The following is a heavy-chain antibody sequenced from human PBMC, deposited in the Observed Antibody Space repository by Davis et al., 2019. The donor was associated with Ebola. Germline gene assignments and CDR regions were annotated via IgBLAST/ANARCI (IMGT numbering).Heavy chain of an antibody. CDR3: ARGRRSDVYGGYSDY. CDR1: GYTFTSYY. D-gene: IGHD2-8*01. J-gene: IGHJ4*02. Sequence: AASVKVSCKASGYTFTSYYMHWVRQVPGQGLEWMGIINPSGGSTSYAQKFQGRVTMTRDTSTSTVYMELSSLRSEDTAVYYCARGRRSDVYGGYSDYWGQGTLVTVSS. V-gene: IGHV1-46*01. CDR2: INPSGGST.